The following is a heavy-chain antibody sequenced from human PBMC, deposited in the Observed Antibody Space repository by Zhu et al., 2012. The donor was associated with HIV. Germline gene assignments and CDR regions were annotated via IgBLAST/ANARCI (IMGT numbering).Heavy chain of an antibody. CDR3: ARXQSGYGTYIHS. J-gene: IGHJ1*01. CDR2: DLLQWEH. Sequence: QVQLQESGPGLVKPSQTLSLTCTVSGGSISSGDYYWSWIRQPPEKGLEWIGYDLLQWEHLLQPVPQESSQHINGHVQEPFLPGDVPCDCRRHGLYYCARXQSGYGTYIHSRGQGXPGHRLL. CDR1: GGSISSGDYY. V-gene: IGHV4-30-4*08. D-gene: IGHD3-22*01.